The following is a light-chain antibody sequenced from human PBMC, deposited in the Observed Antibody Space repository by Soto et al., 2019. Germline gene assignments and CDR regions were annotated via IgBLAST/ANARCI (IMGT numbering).Light chain of an antibody. V-gene: IGKV3-20*01. CDR3: QQYGESPYT. J-gene: IGKJ2*01. CDR2: GAS. Sequence: EIVLTQSPDTLSLSPGEIATLSCRASQSVSSNYLAWYQQKPGQAPRLLIYGASNRPGGIPDKFSGSGSGTDFTLTINRLEPEDFAVYYCQQYGESPYTFAQGTKVEI. CDR1: QSVSSNY.